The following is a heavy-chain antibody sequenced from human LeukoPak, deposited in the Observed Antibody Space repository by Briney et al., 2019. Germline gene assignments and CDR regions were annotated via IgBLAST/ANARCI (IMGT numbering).Heavy chain of an antibody. CDR2: ISYDGSNK. CDR3: AKGRFGVVTKGRRDYFDY. V-gene: IGHV3-30*18. CDR1: GFTFSSYG. D-gene: IGHD3-3*01. J-gene: IGHJ4*02. Sequence: PGGSLRLSCAASGFTFSSYGMHWVRQAPGKGLEWVAVISYDGSNKYYADSVKGRFTISRDNSKNTLYLQMNSLRAEDTAVYYCAKGRFGVVTKGRRDYFDYWGQGTLVTVSS.